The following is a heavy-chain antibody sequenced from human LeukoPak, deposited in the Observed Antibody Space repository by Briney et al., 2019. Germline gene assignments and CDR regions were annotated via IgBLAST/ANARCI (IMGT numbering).Heavy chain of an antibody. D-gene: IGHD2-15*01. CDR3: ARSHLGYCSGGSCYHDAFDI. CDR2: IIPILGIA. J-gene: IGHJ3*02. V-gene: IGHV1-69*04. CDR1: GGTFSSYA. Sequence: ASVKVSCKASGGTFSSYAISWARQAPGQGLEWMGRIIPILGIANYAQKFQGRVTITADKSTSTAYMELSSLRSEDTAVYYCARSHLGYCSGGSCYHDAFDIWGQGTMVTVSS.